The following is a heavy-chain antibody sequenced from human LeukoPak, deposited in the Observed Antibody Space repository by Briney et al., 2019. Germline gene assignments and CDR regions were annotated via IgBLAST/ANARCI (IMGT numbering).Heavy chain of an antibody. D-gene: IGHD5-18*01. CDR1: GFTFNNYA. CDR3: AKGTRIQPNPYYFDY. Sequence: PGGSLRLSRAASGFTFNNYAMSWVRQAPGKGLEWVSAISGSGGSTYYADSVKGRFTISRDNSKNTLYLQMNSLRAEDTAVYYCAKGTRIQPNPYYFDYWGQGTLVTVSS. V-gene: IGHV3-23*01. CDR2: ISGSGGST. J-gene: IGHJ4*02.